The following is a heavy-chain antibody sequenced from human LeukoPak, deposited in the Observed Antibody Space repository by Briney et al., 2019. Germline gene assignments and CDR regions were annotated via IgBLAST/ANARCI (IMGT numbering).Heavy chain of an antibody. CDR3: ARDTTRKMDF. J-gene: IGHJ4*02. V-gene: IGHV3-74*01. D-gene: IGHD1-14*01. CDR2: ISTDGSVK. Sequence: GGSLRLSCATSGFTFSNYWIHWVRQAPGKGLVWVSIISTDGSVKRYAHSVQGRFTISRDNAENTLYLQMNSLRAEDTAVYYCARDTTRKMDFWGQGALVTVSS. CDR1: GFTFSNYW.